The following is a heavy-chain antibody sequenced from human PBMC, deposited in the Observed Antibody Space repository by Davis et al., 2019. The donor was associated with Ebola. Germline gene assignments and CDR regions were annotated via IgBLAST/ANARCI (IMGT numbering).Heavy chain of an antibody. CDR2: IYPRDSDI. CDR3: ARQEALYGSIDN. J-gene: IGHJ4*02. D-gene: IGHD2/OR15-2a*01. V-gene: IGHV5-51*01. Sequence: KVSCKGSGYSFNTYWIAWVRQMPGKGLEWMGIIYPRDSDIRYRPSFEGQVTISVDRFSSTAYLQWSSLKASDSAMYYCARQEALYGSIDNWGQGTLVTVSS. CDR1: GYSFNTYW.